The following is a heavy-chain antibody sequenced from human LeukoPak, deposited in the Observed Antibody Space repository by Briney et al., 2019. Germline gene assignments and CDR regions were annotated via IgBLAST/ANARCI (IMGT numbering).Heavy chain of an antibody. D-gene: IGHD3-22*01. J-gene: IGHJ4*02. CDR3: ARAYYYDSSGYYRAGGYYFDY. CDR2: ISYDGSNK. V-gene: IGHV3-30-3*01. Sequence: GGSLRLSCAASGFTFSSYAMHWVRQAPGKGLEWVAVISYDGSNKYYADSVKDRFTISRDNSKNTLYLQMNSLRAEDTAVYYCARAYYYDSSGYYRAGGYYFDYWGQGTLVTVSS. CDR1: GFTFSSYA.